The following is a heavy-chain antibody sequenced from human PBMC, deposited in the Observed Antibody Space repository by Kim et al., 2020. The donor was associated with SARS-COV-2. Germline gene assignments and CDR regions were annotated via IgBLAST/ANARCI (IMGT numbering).Heavy chain of an antibody. CDR1: GYTFTSYA. V-gene: IGHV7-4-1*02. CDR3: ARRRQWPRTKAFDI. CDR2: INTNTGNP. J-gene: IGHJ3*02. Sequence: ASVKVSCKASGYTFTSYAMNWVRQAPGQGLEWMGWINTNTGNPTYAQGFTGRFVFSLDTSVSTAYLQISSLKAEDTAVYYCARRRQWPRTKAFDIWGQGTMVTVSS. D-gene: IGHD6-19*01.